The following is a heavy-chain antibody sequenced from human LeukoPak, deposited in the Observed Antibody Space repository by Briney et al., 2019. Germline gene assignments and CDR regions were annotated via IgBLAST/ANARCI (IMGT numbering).Heavy chain of an antibody. Sequence: GRSLRLSCAASGFSFSYYGMHWVRQAPGKGLEWVAAVWYDGTNKNYADSVKGRFTISRDNSKNTLYLQMNSLRAEDTAVYYCARTTGYGADSTNTNFDYWGQGTLVTVSS. D-gene: IGHD5-12*01. V-gene: IGHV3-33*01. CDR1: GFSFSYYG. CDR2: VWYDGTNK. CDR3: ARTTGYGADSTNTNFDY. J-gene: IGHJ4*02.